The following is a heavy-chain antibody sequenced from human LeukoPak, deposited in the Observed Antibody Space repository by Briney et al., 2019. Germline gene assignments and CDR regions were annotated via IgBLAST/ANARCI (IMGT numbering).Heavy chain of an antibody. D-gene: IGHD3-9*01. CDR3: ATARISADTLGWGYFDWSIDAFDI. Sequence: GGSLRLSCAASGFTFSDYYMSWIRQAPGKGLEWVAYISSSGSYTNYADSVKGRFTISRDNAKNSLYLQMNSLRAEDTAVYYCATARISADTLGWGYFDWSIDAFDIWGQGTMVTVSS. J-gene: IGHJ3*02. V-gene: IGHV3-11*06. CDR1: GFTFSDYY. CDR2: ISSSGSYT.